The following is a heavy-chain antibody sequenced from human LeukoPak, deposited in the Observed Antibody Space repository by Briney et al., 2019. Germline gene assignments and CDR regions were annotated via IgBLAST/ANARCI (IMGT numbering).Heavy chain of an antibody. CDR3: ARDQSSSWSYYYYGMDV. CDR2: ISSSSSYI. D-gene: IGHD6-13*01. J-gene: IGHJ6*02. Sequence: PGGSLRLSCAASGFTFSSYEMNWVRQAPGKGLEWVSSISSSSSYIYYADSVKGRFTISRDNAKNSLYLQMNSLRAEDTAVYYCARDQSSSWSYYYYGMDVWGQGTTVTVSS. V-gene: IGHV3-21*01. CDR1: GFTFSSYE.